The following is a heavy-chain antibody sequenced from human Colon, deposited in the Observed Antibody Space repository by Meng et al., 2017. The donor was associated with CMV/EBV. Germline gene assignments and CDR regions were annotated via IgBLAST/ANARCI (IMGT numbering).Heavy chain of an antibody. CDR2: IDTSNNE. Sequence: GGSLRLSCAASGFTFSSYEMNWVRQAPGKGLEWVSHIDTSNNEYYADSVKGRFAISRDNAKNSVYLQMNSLRAEDTALYYCARAGVGNPGWFDPWGQGTPVTVSS. D-gene: IGHD4-23*01. CDR1: GFTFSSYE. J-gene: IGHJ5*02. V-gene: IGHV3-48*03. CDR3: ARAGVGNPGWFDP.